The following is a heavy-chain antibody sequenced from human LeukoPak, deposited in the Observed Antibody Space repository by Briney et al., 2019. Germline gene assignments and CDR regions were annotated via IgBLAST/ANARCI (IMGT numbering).Heavy chain of an antibody. CDR1: GFTFSSYW. Sequence: PGGSLRLSCAASGFTFSSYWMSWVRQAPGKGLEWVANIKQDGSEKYYVDSVKGRFTISRDNAKNSLYLQMNSLRAEDTAVYYCARDQRILLGNDAFDIWGQGTMVTVSS. CDR3: ARDQRILLGNDAFDI. D-gene: IGHD2/OR15-2a*01. CDR2: IKQDGSEK. J-gene: IGHJ3*02. V-gene: IGHV3-7*01.